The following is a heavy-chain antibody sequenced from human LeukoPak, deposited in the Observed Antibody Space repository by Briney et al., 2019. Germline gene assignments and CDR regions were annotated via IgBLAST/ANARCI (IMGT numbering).Heavy chain of an antibody. D-gene: IGHD3-10*01. J-gene: IGHJ3*01. CDR1: SGSISTSNYY. CDR3: TRSDGYGLVGI. V-gene: IGHV4-39*07. Sequence: SETLSLTCTVSSGSISTSNYYWGWVRQPPGKALEWIGNIFYSGSTYYSPSLKSRVTISLDTSKNHFSLTLSSVTAADTAVYYCTRSDGYGLVGIWGQGTMVTVSS. CDR2: IFYSGST.